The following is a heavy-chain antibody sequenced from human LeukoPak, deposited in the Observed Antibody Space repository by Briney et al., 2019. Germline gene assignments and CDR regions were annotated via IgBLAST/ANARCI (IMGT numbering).Heavy chain of an antibody. J-gene: IGHJ4*02. CDR3: AKNRNKYYYDNSGYFDIYYLDC. CDR1: GFTFSSYS. V-gene: IGHV3-21*01. CDR2: ISSSSSYI. Sequence: PGGSLRLSCAASGFTFSSYSMNWVRQAPGKGLEWVSSISSSSSYIYYADSVKGRFTISRDNAQNSLYLQMNSLRAEDAAVYYCAKNRNKYYYDNSGYFDIYYLDCWGQGALVTVSS. D-gene: IGHD3-22*01.